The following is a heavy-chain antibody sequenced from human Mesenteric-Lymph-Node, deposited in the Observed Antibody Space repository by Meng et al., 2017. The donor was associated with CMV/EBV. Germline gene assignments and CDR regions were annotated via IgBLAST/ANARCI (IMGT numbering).Heavy chain of an antibody. CDR2: IYRGDNT. Sequence: VHLGEAGGCLVQPGGSLRLSCAASGSNVRDKYISWVRQAPGKGLEWVCIIYRGDNTYYIDSVKDRFTVSRDNSKNTMYLQMNSLRVEDTAVYYCTGDSVSNPNLDYWGQGTLVTVSS. V-gene: IGHV3-66*01. CDR1: GSNVRDKY. J-gene: IGHJ4*02. CDR3: TGDSVSNPNLDY. D-gene: IGHD3-10*01.